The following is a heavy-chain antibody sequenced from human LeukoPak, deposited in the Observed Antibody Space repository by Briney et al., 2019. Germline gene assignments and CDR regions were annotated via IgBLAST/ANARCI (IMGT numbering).Heavy chain of an antibody. CDR3: ARAAMVRGVPIYYFDY. J-gene: IGHJ4*02. V-gene: IGHV4-59*01. CDR1: GGSISSYY. Sequence: PSETLPLTCTVSGGSISSYYWSWIRQPPGKGLEWIGYIYYSGSTNYNPSLKSRVTISVDTSKNQFSLKLSSVTAADTAVYYCARAAMVRGVPIYYFDYWGQGTLVTVSS. D-gene: IGHD3-10*01. CDR2: IYYSGST.